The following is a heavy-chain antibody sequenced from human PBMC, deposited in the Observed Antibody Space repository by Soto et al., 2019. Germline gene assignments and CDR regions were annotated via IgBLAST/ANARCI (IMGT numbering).Heavy chain of an antibody. CDR2: IWFDGNNE. J-gene: IGHJ6*02. CDR1: GFIFRNYG. V-gene: IGHV3-33*01. Sequence: QVQLVESGGGVVQAGRSLRLSCAASGFIFRNYGMHWVRQAPGKGLEWLASIWFDGNNEYYAESLKGRMTISRDNSKNTLYLQLKRLRADDTAVYYCARDYSNYYGMDVWGQGTTVTVSS. D-gene: IGHD4-4*01. CDR3: ARDYSNYYGMDV.